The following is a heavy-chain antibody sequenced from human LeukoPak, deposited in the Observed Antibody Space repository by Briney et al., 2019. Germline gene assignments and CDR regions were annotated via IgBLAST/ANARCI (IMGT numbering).Heavy chain of an antibody. V-gene: IGHV3-7*01. D-gene: IGHD2-2*01. Sequence: GGSLRLSCAASGFTFSDFWMTWFRQAPGKGLEGVANIDQDGSEKYYLDSVKGRLTISRDNAKNSLYLQMNSLSVEDTAVYYCATSPRGYQLLEPGSWGQGTLVTVSS. CDR3: ATSPRGYQLLEPGS. CDR2: IDQDGSEK. J-gene: IGHJ5*02. CDR1: GFTFSDFW.